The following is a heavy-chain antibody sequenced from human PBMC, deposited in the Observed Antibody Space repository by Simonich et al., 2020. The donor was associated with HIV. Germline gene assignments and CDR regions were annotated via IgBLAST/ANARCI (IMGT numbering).Heavy chain of an antibody. J-gene: IGHJ4*02. V-gene: IGHV4-34*01. CDR3: ARGRYYYGSGSYRYYFDS. CDR1: GGSFNDYS. Sequence: QVQLQQWGAGLLKASETLSLTCAVYGGSFNDYSWSWIRQPLGKGLEWIGEIHHSGSTNYNASVKSRVTISVDTSKKQFSVKLNSVTAADTAVYYCARGRYYYGSGSYRYYFDSWGQGTLVTVSS. CDR2: IHHSGST. D-gene: IGHD3-10*01.